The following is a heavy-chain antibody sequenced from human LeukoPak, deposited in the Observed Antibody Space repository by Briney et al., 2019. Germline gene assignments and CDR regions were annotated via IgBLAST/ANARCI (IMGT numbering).Heavy chain of an antibody. CDR3: ARYEGSSPFDY. J-gene: IGHJ4*02. V-gene: IGHV4-38-2*01. D-gene: IGHD1-26*01. Sequence: SETLSLTCAVSGYSISSGYYWGWIRQPPGKGLEWIGSIYHSGSTYYNPSLKIRVTISVDTSKNQFSLKLSSVTAADTAVYYCARYEGSSPFDYWGQGTLVTVSS. CDR1: GYSISSGYY. CDR2: IYHSGST.